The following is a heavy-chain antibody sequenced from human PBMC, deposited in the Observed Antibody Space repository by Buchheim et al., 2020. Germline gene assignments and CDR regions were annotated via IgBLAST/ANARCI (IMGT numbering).Heavy chain of an antibody. CDR1: GGTTGAYH. CDR2: VHENGTT. CDR3: ARQVGSAVHYYGMDV. J-gene: IGHJ6*02. D-gene: IGHD3-10*01. V-gene: IGHV4-59*01. Sequence: QVRLQPSGPGLLKPSETLALTCSVSGGTTGAYHWSWIRQPPGKGLEWIAWVHENGTTNYSPSVKSRAAVSLDTSNNQLSLHLKSVVAADTAVYYCARQVGSAVHYYGMDVWGPGTT.